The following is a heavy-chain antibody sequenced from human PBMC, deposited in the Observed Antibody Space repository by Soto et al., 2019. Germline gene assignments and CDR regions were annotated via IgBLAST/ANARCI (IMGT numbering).Heavy chain of an antibody. J-gene: IGHJ4*02. V-gene: IGHV3-23*01. CDR1: GFTFSSYA. CDR3: AKAEMNGYLKTYYFDY. D-gene: IGHD5-18*01. CDR2: ISGSGGST. Sequence: SLRLSCAASGFTFSSYAMRWVRQAPGKGLEWVSAISGSGGSTYYADSVKGRFTISRDNSKNTLYLQMNSLRAEDTAVYYCAKAEMNGYLKTYYFDYWGQGTLVTVSS.